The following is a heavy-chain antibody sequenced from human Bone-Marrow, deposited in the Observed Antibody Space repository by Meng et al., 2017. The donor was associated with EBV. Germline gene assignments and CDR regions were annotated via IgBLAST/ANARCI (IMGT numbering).Heavy chain of an antibody. CDR3: ARQYCSNTNPGINWFDP. J-gene: IGHJ5*02. D-gene: IGHD2-2*01. V-gene: IGHV4-39*01. Sequence: QLELLEAGAGLLKPARHQPSTCSVAGGSPSSSSYYCCWMRQPPGEGREWSESIYYSGGTYYNPSLKSPVTISVDTSKNQFSLILTSVTAADTAVYYCARQYCSNTNPGINWFDPWGQGTLVTVSS. CDR1: GGSPSSSSYY. CDR2: IYYSGGT.